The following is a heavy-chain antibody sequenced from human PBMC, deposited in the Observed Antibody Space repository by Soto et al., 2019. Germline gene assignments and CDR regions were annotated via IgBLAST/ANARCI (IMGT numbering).Heavy chain of an antibody. D-gene: IGHD2-8*01. V-gene: IGHV3-33*01. CDR2: AWHDGRPL. CDR3: VRDRGTCTPGDGASRGVDV. J-gene: IGHJ3*01. Sequence: QEQLVDSGGGMVQPGRSLRLSCDASGFTLSYFGMHWVRQAPGKGLEWVAVAWHDGRPLAYAESARGRFTISRDGSKSALCLQIDSLRVEDTADYVCVRDRGTCTPGDGASRGVDVWGQGTMVTVSS. CDR1: GFTLSYFG.